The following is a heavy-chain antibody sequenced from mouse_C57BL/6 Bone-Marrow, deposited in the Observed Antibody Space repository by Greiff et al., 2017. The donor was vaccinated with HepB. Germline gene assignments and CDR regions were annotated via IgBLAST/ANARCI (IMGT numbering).Heavy chain of an antibody. CDR3: ARYPNWDRYWYFDV. V-gene: IGHV7-3*01. Sequence: EVNVVESGGGLVQPGGSLSLSCAASGFTFTDYYMSWVRQPPGKALEWLGFIRNKANGYTTEYSASVKGRFTISRDNSQSILYLQMNALRAEDSATYYCARYPNWDRYWYFDVWGTGTTVTVSS. CDR2: IRNKANGYTT. J-gene: IGHJ1*03. CDR1: GFTFTDYY. D-gene: IGHD4-1*02.